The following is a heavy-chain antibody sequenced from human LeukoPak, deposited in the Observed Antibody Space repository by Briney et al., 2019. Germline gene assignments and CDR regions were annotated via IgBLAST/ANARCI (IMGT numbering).Heavy chain of an antibody. CDR3: ARDGGRFLEWLLPYYFDY. V-gene: IGHV3-48*04. Sequence: GGSLRPSCAASGLTFSTYRMNWVRQPPGKGWEGVSYISSSSAIYYADSVKDRFTISRDDAKNSLYLQMNSLRAEDTAVYYCARDGGRFLEWLLPYYFDYWGQGALVTVSS. J-gene: IGHJ4*02. CDR1: GLTFSTYR. CDR2: ISSSSAI. D-gene: IGHD3-3*01.